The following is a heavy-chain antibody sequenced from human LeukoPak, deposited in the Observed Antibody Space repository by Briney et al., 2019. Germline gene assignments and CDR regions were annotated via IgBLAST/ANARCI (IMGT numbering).Heavy chain of an antibody. J-gene: IGHJ4*02. CDR2: IYYSGSS. V-gene: IGHV4-59*08. D-gene: IGHD5-12*01. CDR3: ARNSWVRSSYYFEY. CDR1: GDSISSHY. Sequence: SETLSLTCTVSGDSISSHYWSWIRQPPGKGLEWIGDIYYSGSSNYKPSLKSRVTISVDTSKNQFSLNLSSVTAADTAVSYCARNSWVRSSYYFEYWGQGTLVTVSS.